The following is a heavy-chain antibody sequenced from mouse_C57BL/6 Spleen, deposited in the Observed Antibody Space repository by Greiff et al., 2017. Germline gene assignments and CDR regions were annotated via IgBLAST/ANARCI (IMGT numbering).Heavy chain of an antibody. Sequence: EVQRVESGEGLVKPGGSLKLSCAASGFTFSSYAMSWVRQTPEKRLEWVAYISSGGDYIYYADTVKGRFTIYRDNARNTLYLQMSSLKSEDTAMYYCTRDGSSYSFDYWGQGTTLTVSS. CDR3: TRDGSSYSFDY. CDR1: GFTFSSYA. CDR2: ISSGGDYI. J-gene: IGHJ2*01. V-gene: IGHV5-9-1*02. D-gene: IGHD1-1*01.